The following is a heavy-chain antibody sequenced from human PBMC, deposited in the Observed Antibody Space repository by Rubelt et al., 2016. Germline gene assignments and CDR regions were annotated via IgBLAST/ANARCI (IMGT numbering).Heavy chain of an antibody. J-gene: IGHJ6*02. Sequence: QLQLQESGPGLVKPSETLSLTCTVSGGSISSSSYYWGWIRQPPGKGLEWIGYIYYSGSTYYNPSLKGRVTISVDTSKNQFSLKLSSVTAADTAVYYCARDRQLVSYYGMDVWGQGTTVTVSS. CDR2: IYYSGST. CDR3: ARDRQLVSYYGMDV. D-gene: IGHD6-6*01. V-gene: IGHV4-39*07. CDR1: GGSISSSSYY.